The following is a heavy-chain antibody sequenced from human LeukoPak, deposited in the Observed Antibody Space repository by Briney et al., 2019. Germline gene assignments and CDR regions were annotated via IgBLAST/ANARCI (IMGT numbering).Heavy chain of an antibody. Sequence: SQTLFLTCTVSGGSISSGGYYWSWIRQPPGKGLECIGNIYYSGSTNYNPSLKSRVTISIDTSKNQFSLKLSSVTAADTAVYYCARGPGMATIKDWGQGTLVTVSS. CDR1: GGSISSGGYY. J-gene: IGHJ4*02. V-gene: IGHV4-61*08. CDR2: IYYSGST. CDR3: ARGPGMATIKD. D-gene: IGHD5-24*01.